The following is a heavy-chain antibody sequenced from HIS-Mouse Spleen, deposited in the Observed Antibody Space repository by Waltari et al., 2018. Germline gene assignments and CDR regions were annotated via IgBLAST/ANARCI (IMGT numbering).Heavy chain of an antibody. CDR3: ARDYYGSGSYYYYYGMDV. V-gene: IGHV1-2*02. CDR1: GYTFTGYY. CDR2: FTHTSGGK. Sequence: QVQLVQSGAEVKKPGASVKVSCKASGYTFTGYYMHWVRQAPGQGLEWMGWFTHTSGGKNYEQKFQGRVTMTRDTSISTAYMELSRLRSDDTAVYYCARDYYGSGSYYYYYGMDVWGQGTTVTVSS. J-gene: IGHJ6*02. D-gene: IGHD3-10*01.